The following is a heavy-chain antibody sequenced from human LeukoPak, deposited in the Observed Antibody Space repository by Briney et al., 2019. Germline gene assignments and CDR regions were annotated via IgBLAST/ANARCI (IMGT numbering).Heavy chain of an antibody. CDR2: IYYSGST. CDR1: GGSISSFS. D-gene: IGHD5-24*01. Sequence: SETLSLTCTVSGGSISSFSWSWIRQPPGKGLEWIGYIYYSGSTKYNPSLKSRVTISVDTSKNQFSLKLSSVTAADTAVYYCAIKRWLQSNFDYWGQGTLVTVSS. J-gene: IGHJ4*02. V-gene: IGHV4-59*12. CDR3: AIKRWLQSNFDY.